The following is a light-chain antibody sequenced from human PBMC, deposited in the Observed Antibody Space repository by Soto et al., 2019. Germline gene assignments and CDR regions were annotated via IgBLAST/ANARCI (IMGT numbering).Light chain of an antibody. CDR3: QQYNNWPPLT. Sequence: EIVMTQSPAILSVSPGERATLSCRASQSVRSNLAWYQQKPGQAPRLLIYGASTRATDVPARFSGSGSGTEFTLPISSLQSEDFAVYYCQQYNNWPPLTFGGGTKVEIK. J-gene: IGKJ4*01. V-gene: IGKV3-15*01. CDR1: QSVRSN. CDR2: GAS.